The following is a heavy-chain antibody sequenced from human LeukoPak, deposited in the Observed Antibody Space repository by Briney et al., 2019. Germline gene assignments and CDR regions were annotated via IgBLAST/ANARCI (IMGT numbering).Heavy chain of an antibody. D-gene: IGHD3-10*01. J-gene: IGHJ5*02. Sequence: PSETLSLTCAVYGESFSGYYWTWIRQTSGKGLEWIGEINHSGSSKYNPSLKSRVTISVDTSKNQFSLKLSSVTAADTAVYYCARHRRTYYYGSGNWFDPWGQGTLVTVSS. CDR1: GESFSGYY. V-gene: IGHV4-34*01. CDR3: ARHRRTYYYGSGNWFDP. CDR2: INHSGSS.